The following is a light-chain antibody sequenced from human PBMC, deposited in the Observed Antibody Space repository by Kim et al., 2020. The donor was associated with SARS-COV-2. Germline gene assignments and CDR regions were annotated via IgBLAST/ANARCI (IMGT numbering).Light chain of an antibody. CDR2: DNN. J-gene: IGLJ2*01. CDR3: GTWDSSLSAVV. Sequence: GPKVAISCSGSSSNIGNNYVSWYQQLPGTAPKLLIYDNNKRPSGIPDRFSGSKSGTSATLGITGLQTGDDADYYCGTWDSSLSAVVFGGGTQLTVL. CDR1: SSNIGNNY. V-gene: IGLV1-51*01.